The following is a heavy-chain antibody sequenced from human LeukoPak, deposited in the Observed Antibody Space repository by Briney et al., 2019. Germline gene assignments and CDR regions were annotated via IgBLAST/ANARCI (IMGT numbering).Heavy chain of an antibody. CDR2: ISYDGGNK. CDR1: GFTFSSYA. CDR3: ARALLAIAVADATLDY. J-gene: IGHJ4*02. V-gene: IGHV3-30*04. D-gene: IGHD6-19*01. Sequence: VGSLRLSCAASGFTFSSYAMHWVRQAPGKGLEWVAVISYDGGNKYYADSVKGRFTISRDNSKNTLYLQMNSLRAEDTAVYYCARALLAIAVADATLDYWGQGTLVTVSS.